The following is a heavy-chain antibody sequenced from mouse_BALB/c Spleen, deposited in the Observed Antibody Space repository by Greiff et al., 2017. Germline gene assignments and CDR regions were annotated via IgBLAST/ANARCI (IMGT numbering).Heavy chain of an antibody. Sequence: EVQLVESGPGLVKPSQSLSLTCTVTGYSITSDYAWNWIRQFPGNKLEWMGYISYSGSTSYNPSLKSRISITRDTSKNQFFLQLNSVTTEDTATYYCARRGIITTVVARRGYFDVWGAGTTVTVSS. CDR1: GYSITSDYA. D-gene: IGHD1-1*01. J-gene: IGHJ1*01. CDR3: ARRGIITTVVARRGYFDV. CDR2: ISYSGST. V-gene: IGHV3-2*02.